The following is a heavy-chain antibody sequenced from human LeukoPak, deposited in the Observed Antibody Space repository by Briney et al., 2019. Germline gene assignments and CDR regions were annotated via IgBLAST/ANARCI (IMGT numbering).Heavy chain of an antibody. CDR1: GGSISSSSYY. Sequence: TASETLSLTCSVSGGSISSSSYYWGWIRQPPAKGLEWIGSIYYSGSTYYNPSLKSRDTISVDTSKNQFSLKLNSVTAADTAVYYCARHSEPFGYYYDSSGYYRNAFDIWGQGTMVTVSS. D-gene: IGHD3-22*01. J-gene: IGHJ3*02. V-gene: IGHV4-39*01. CDR2: IYYSGST. CDR3: ARHSEPFGYYYDSSGYYRNAFDI.